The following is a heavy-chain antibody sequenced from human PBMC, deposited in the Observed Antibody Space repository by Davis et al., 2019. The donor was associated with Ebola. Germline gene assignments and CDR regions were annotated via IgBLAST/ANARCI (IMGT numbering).Heavy chain of an antibody. Sequence: ASVKVSCKASGYTFTSYGISWVRQAPGQGLEWMGWISAYNGNTNYAQKLQGRVTMTTDTSTSTAYMELRSLRSDDTAVYYCARDSRGDYLGYYYYYGMDVWGQGTTVAVSS. V-gene: IGHV1-18*01. J-gene: IGHJ6*02. CDR1: GYTFTSYG. D-gene: IGHD4-17*01. CDR2: ISAYNGNT. CDR3: ARDSRGDYLGYYYYYGMDV.